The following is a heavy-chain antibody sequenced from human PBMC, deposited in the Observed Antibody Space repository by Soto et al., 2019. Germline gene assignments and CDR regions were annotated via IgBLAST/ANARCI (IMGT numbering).Heavy chain of an antibody. J-gene: IGHJ4*02. D-gene: IGHD3-3*01. V-gene: IGHV3-48*02. CDR3: ARENDDFWSGYYKGEIDY. Sequence: EVQLVESGGGLVQPGGSLRLSCAASGFTFSSYSMNWVRQAPGKGLEWVSYISSSSSTIYYADSVKGQFTISRDNAKNSLYLQMNSLRDEDTAVYYCARENDDFWSGYYKGEIDYWGQGTLVTVSS. CDR1: GFTFSSYS. CDR2: ISSSSSTI.